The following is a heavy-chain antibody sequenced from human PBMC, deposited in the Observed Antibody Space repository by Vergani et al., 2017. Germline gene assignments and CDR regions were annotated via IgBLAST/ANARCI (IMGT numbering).Heavy chain of an antibody. Sequence: EVQLEESGGGLVLPGRSLRLSCVASGFTSAGYAMHWVRQAPGKGLEWVSGISWNSNSIGYADSVKGRFTISRDNAKNSLYLQMNSLRAEDTALYYCAKHLGTSSGGGWFDPWGQGTLVTVSS. J-gene: IGHJ5*02. CDR1: GFTSAGYA. D-gene: IGHD6-6*01. CDR3: AKHLGTSSGGGWFDP. V-gene: IGHV3-9*02. CDR2: ISWNSNSI.